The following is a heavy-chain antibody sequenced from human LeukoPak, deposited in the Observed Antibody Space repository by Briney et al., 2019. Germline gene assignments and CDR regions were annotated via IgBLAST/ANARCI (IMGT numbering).Heavy chain of an antibody. CDR1: GYTFTSYG. V-gene: IGHV1-18*01. CDR3: ARDDCTSASCYLAY. D-gene: IGHD2-2*01. Sequence: ASVKVSCKASGYTFTSYGISWVRQAPGQGLEWMGWISTYNGNTNYAREFQGRVTMTTDTSTSTAYMELRSLRSDVTAVYYCARDDCTSASCYLAYWGQGTLVTVSS. J-gene: IGHJ4*02. CDR2: ISTYNGNT.